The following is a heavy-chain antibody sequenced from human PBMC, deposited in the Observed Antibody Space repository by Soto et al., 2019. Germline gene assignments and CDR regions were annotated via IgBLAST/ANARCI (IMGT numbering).Heavy chain of an antibody. D-gene: IGHD6-19*01. CDR1: GGSISSYY. Sequence: SETLSLTCTVSGGSISSYYWSWIRQPPGKGLEWIGYIYYSGSTNYNPSLKSRVTISVDTSKNQFSLKLSSVTAADTAVYYCAREVYSSGPNWFDPWGHGTLVTVSS. V-gene: IGHV4-59*01. J-gene: IGHJ5*02. CDR3: AREVYSSGPNWFDP. CDR2: IYYSGST.